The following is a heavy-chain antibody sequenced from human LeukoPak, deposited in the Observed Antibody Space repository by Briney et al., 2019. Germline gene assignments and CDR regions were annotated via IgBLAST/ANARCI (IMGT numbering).Heavy chain of an antibody. CDR2: IYASGSI. Sequence: SETLSLTCTVSGGSISGYYWSWIRQPAGKGLEWIGRIYASGSINYNPSLQSRVTMSLDTSKNQFSLQLSPVTAADTAVYYCARSRGRGYSDYWGQGTLVTVSS. D-gene: IGHD6-25*01. J-gene: IGHJ4*02. CDR1: GGSISGYY. CDR3: ARSRGRGYSDY. V-gene: IGHV4-4*07.